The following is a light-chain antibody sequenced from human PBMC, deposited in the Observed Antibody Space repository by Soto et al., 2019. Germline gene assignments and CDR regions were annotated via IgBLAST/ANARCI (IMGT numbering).Light chain of an antibody. CDR2: AAY. CDR3: QQPDILPIS. CDR1: QTIRTY. V-gene: IGKV1-39*01. J-gene: IGKJ4*01. Sequence: DIQMKQSPASLSSYIGDRVTITCRASQTIRTYLNWYQQKPGKAPRLLIYAAYTLESGVPPRFSGSGYGTDFTLTISSLQPEDFATYYCQQPDILPISFGGGTMVDI.